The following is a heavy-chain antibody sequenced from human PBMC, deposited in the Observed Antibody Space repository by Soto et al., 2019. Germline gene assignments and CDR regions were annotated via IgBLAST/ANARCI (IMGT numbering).Heavy chain of an antibody. J-gene: IGHJ6*02. V-gene: IGHV4-61*01. CDR3: ARDEGVSGYYYGLDV. Sequence: PSETLSLTCTVSGGSVSSGSYYWSWIRQPPGKGLEWIGYIYYSGSTNYNPSLTSRVTISVDTSKNQFSLKLSSVTAADTAVYYCARDEGVSGYYYGLDVWGQGTTVTVSS. CDR2: IYYSGST. D-gene: IGHD3-10*01. CDR1: GGSVSSGSYY.